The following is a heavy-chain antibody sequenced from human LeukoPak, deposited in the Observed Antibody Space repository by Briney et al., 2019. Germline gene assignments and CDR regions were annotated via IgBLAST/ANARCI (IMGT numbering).Heavy chain of an antibody. Sequence: GGSLRLSCAASGFTFSSYWMSWVRQAPGKGLEWVSAISGSGGSTYYADSVKGRFTISRDNSKNTLYLQMNSLRAEDTAVYYCAKDAVLLWFGELFTYFDYWGQGTLVTVSS. J-gene: IGHJ4*02. V-gene: IGHV3-23*01. CDR2: ISGSGGST. CDR3: AKDAVLLWFGELFTYFDY. D-gene: IGHD3-10*01. CDR1: GFTFSSYW.